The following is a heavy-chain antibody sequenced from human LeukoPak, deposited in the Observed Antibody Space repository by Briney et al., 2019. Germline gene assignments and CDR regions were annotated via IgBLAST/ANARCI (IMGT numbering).Heavy chain of an antibody. CDR1: GFPFSSYA. D-gene: IGHD3-22*01. J-gene: IGHJ5*02. Sequence: GGSLRLSCAASGFPFSSYAMHWVRQAPGKGLEWVAVISYDGSNKYYADSVKGRFTISRDNSKNTLYLQMNSLRAEDTAVYYCAGGSRGYYDSPAWFDPWGQGTLVTVSS. V-gene: IGHV3-30-3*01. CDR3: AGGSRGYYDSPAWFDP. CDR2: ISYDGSNK.